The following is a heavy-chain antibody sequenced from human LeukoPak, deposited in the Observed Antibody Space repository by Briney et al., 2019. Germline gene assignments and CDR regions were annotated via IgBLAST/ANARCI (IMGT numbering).Heavy chain of an antibody. Sequence: GGSLRLSCAASGFTFSKYAMSWVRQAPGKGPEWVSAIGDTGGSTHYTESVEGRFIISRDNSKNTLYLQMNSLRAEDTAVYYCAKGGYYYDSSGYLFHYWGQGTLVTVSS. J-gene: IGHJ4*02. CDR1: GFTFSKYA. D-gene: IGHD3-22*01. CDR2: IGDTGGST. V-gene: IGHV3-23*01. CDR3: AKGGYYYDSSGYLFHY.